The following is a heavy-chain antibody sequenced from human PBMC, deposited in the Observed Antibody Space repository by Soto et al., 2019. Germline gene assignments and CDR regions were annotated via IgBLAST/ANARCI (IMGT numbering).Heavy chain of an antibody. Sequence: SVKVSCKASGGSFGNSAINWVRQTPGQGLEWLGGFIPVYRTLNYAQKFQGRVTITADESTGTAYMTLSSLASDDTAVYYCATGVIWIGYFTVDSWGQGTRVTV. CDR1: GGSFGNSA. V-gene: IGHV1-69*13. J-gene: IGHJ4*02. CDR2: FIPVYRTL. D-gene: IGHD3-3*01. CDR3: ATGVIWIGYFTVDS.